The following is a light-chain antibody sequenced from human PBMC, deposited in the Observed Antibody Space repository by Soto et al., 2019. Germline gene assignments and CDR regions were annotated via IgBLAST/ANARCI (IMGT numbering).Light chain of an antibody. J-gene: IGKJ3*01. Sequence: EIVLTQSPATLSLSHGERATLSCRASQSVSSYLAWYQQKPGQAPRLLIYDASNRATGIPARFSGSGSGTDFTLTISSLEPEDFAVYYCQQRSNWPPVTFGPGTKVDIK. CDR3: QQRSNWPPVT. CDR1: QSVSSY. CDR2: DAS. V-gene: IGKV3-11*01.